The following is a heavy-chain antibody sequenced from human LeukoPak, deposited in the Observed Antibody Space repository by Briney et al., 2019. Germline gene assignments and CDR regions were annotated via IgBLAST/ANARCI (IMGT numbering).Heavy chain of an antibody. J-gene: IGHJ4*02. Sequence: GGSLRLSCAGSGYTFSSFGMHWVRQAPGKGLEWMVLIAHDGLNKYYADSMKGRFTISRDNSKSTLYLQMNSLRAEDTAVYYCAKEGAPFYDILTGHNYLDYWGQGTLVTVSS. CDR2: IAHDGLNK. V-gene: IGHV3-30*18. D-gene: IGHD3-9*01. CDR1: GYTFSSFG. CDR3: AKEGAPFYDILTGHNYLDY.